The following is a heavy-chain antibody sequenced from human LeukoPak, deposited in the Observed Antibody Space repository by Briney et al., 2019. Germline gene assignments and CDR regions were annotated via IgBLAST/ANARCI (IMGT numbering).Heavy chain of an antibody. CDR1: RFTFGSYA. CDR2: ISFDGSDK. J-gene: IGHJ4*02. D-gene: IGHD3-16*01. V-gene: IGHV3-30*04. Sequence: GRSLRLSCAASRFTFGSYAIHWVRQAPGKGLEWVAVISFDGSDKYYADSVKGRFTVSRDNSKNTLFLQMNSLRAEDTAVYYCAGGVRLYQGGYYFDYWGQGTLVTVSS. CDR3: AGGVRLYQGGYYFDY.